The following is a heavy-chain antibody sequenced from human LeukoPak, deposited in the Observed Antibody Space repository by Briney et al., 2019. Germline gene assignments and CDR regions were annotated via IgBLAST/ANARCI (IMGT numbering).Heavy chain of an antibody. D-gene: IGHD2-2*01. CDR1: GFTFSDYY. V-gene: IGHV3-11*01. CDR2: ISKNGKTI. J-gene: IGHJ3*02. CDR3: AKALIPAAIEGAFDI. Sequence: GGSLRLSCAASGFTFSDYYMSWIRQAPGKGLEWLSYISKNGKTIYYADSVKGRFTISRDNAKKSVYLQMNSLRAEDTAVYYCAKALIPAAIEGAFDIWGQGTMVTVSS.